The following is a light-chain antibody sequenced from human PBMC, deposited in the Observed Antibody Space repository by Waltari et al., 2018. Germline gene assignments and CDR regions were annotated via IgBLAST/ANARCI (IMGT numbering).Light chain of an antibody. V-gene: IGKV1-39*01. Sequence: DIQMTQSPSSLSASVGDRVTITCRASQSISSYLNWYQQKPGKAPKLLIYAASSLQSGVPSRFSGSGSGTDFTLTISSLQSEDFAVYHCQQYNEWPRTFGQGTKVEIK. CDR2: AAS. CDR3: QQYNEWPRT. J-gene: IGKJ1*01. CDR1: QSISSY.